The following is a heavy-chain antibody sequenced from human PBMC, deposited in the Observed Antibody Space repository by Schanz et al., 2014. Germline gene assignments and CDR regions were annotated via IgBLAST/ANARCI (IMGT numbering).Heavy chain of an antibody. CDR1: GFTLSNYA. Sequence: EVQLVESGGGLIQPGGSLRLSCAASGFTLSNYAMSWVRQAPGKGLEWVSALSEGGGGTHYADSVRGRFTISSDSSKNTRYLQMSSLRADDTAVYYCARNRGSGGQNWYFDLWGRGTLVTVSS. CDR3: ARNRGSGGQNWYFDL. CDR2: LSEGGGGT. D-gene: IGHD1-26*01. J-gene: IGHJ2*01. V-gene: IGHV3-23*04.